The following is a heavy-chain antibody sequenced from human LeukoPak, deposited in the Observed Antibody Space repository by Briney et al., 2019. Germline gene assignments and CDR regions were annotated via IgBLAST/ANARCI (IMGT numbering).Heavy chain of an antibody. CDR1: GGSISSSSYY. CDR2: IYYSGST. D-gene: IGHD2-2*03. J-gene: IGHJ4*02. CDR3: ARHGYCSSTSCRPPLWDY. Sequence: SETLSLTCIVSGGSISSSSYYWGWIRQPPGKGLEWIGSIYYSGSTYYNPSLKRRVTISVDTSKNQFSLKLSSVTAADTAVYYCARHGYCSSTSCRPPLWDYWGQGTLVTVSS. V-gene: IGHV4-39*01.